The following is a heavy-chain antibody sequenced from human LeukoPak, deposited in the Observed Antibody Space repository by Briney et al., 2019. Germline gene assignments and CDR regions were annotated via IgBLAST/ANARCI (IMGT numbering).Heavy chain of an antibody. CDR1: GFTFSSYA. Sequence: PGGSLRLSCAASGFTFSSYAMSWVRQVPGKGLEWVSPISGSGGSTDYADSVKGRFTISRDNSKNTLYLQMNSLRAEDTAVYYCAKDRVVCSTTSCYPGFDYWGQGTLVTVSS. CDR3: AKDRVVCSTTSCYPGFDY. D-gene: IGHD2-2*01. V-gene: IGHV3-23*01. J-gene: IGHJ4*02. CDR2: ISGSGGST.